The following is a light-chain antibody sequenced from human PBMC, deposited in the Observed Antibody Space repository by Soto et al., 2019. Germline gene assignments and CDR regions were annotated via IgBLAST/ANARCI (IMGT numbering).Light chain of an antibody. CDR1: TSNIGTHT. CDR3: ATWDDSLNVV. V-gene: IGLV1-44*01. J-gene: IGLJ2*01. Sequence: QSVLTQSPSASGTPGQRVSISCSGSTSNIGTHTVNWYQHVPGTAPKLPIYSDNQRPSAVPGRFSGSKSGTSASLAISGLLSEDEADYYCATWDDSLNVVFGGGTQLTVL. CDR2: SDN.